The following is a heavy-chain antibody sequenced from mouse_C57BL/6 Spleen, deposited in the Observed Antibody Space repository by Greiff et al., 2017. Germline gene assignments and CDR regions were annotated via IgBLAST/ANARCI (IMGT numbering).Heavy chain of an antibody. J-gene: IGHJ2*01. D-gene: IGHD1-1*01. CDR1: GFNIKDAY. CDR2: IDPENGDT. V-gene: IGHV14-4*01. CDR3: TTRFQITTVVGGYYFDY. Sequence: EVQLQQSGAELVRPGASVKLSCTASGFNIKDAYMHWVKQRPEQGLEWIGWIDPENGDTEYASKFQGKATITADTSSNTAYLQLSSLTSEDTAVYYCTTRFQITTVVGGYYFDYWGQGTTLTVSS.